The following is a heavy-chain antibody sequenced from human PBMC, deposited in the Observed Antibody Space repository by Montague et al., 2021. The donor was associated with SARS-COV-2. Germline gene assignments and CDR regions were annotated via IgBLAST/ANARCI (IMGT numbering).Heavy chain of an antibody. CDR2: TYYRSKWYN. J-gene: IGHJ2*01. Sequence: CVISGDSVSSNIATWNWIRQSPSRGLEWLGRTYYRSKWYNDYAVSVKSRVIINPDTSNNRISLQLNSVTPEDTAVYYCARAYCGGDCYFYWYFDLWGRGTRVTVSS. CDR3: ARAYCGGDCYFYWYFDL. CDR1: GDSVSSNIAT. V-gene: IGHV6-1*01. D-gene: IGHD2-21*02.